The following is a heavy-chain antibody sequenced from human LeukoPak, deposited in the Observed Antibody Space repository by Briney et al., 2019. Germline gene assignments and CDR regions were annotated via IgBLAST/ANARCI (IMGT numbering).Heavy chain of an antibody. CDR2: IDWDDDK. J-gene: IGHJ4*02. Sequence: SGPTLVDPPQPLTLTCSFSGFSLSTSGMRVSWIRQPQAKALEWLARIDWDDDKFYTTSLKTRLTISKDTSKDQVVLTMTNMDPVDTATYYCARSSSRTGDYFDYWGQGTLVTVSS. D-gene: IGHD6-19*01. CDR3: ARSSSRTGDYFDY. CDR1: GFSLSTSGMR. V-gene: IGHV2-70*04.